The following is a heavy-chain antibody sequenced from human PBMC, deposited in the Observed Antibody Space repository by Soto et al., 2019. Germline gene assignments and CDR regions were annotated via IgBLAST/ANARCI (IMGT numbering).Heavy chain of an antibody. Sequence: GESLKISFKGSGDSFTSYWIGLVRQIPGKGLEWMGIIYPGDSDTIYSPSFQGQVTISADKSISTAYLQWSSLKASDTAMYYCARRNGPHTQDGYNYDYWGQGTLVTVSS. CDR2: IYPGDSDT. CDR3: ARRNGPHTQDGYNYDY. CDR1: GDSFTSYW. J-gene: IGHJ4*02. D-gene: IGHD5-12*01. V-gene: IGHV5-51*01.